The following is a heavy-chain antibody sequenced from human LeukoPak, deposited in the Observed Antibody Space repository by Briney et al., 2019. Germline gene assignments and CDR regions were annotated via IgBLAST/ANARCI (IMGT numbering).Heavy chain of an antibody. Sequence: GGSLRLSCAASGFTFSNHGMLWVRQAPGKGLEWVAFIRYDGSNQYYADSVKGRFTISRDSSKNTLYLQMNSLRDEDTAVYYCAKEVGVTTRGSFAYWGQGTLVTVSS. CDR2: IRYDGSNQ. V-gene: IGHV3-30*02. CDR3: AKEVGVTTRGSFAY. CDR1: GFTFSNHG. J-gene: IGHJ4*02. D-gene: IGHD1-26*01.